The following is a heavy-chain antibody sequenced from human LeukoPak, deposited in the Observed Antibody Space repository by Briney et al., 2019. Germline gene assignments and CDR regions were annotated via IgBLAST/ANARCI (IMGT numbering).Heavy chain of an antibody. CDR1: GITFSTSG. Sequence: GGSLRLSCAASGITFSTSGMHWVRQAPGKGLEWVAFIWSDGSNKYHADSVKGRFTISRDNSKDTLYLQMNSLRAEDTAVYYCARGGDTSNWYPGYFDYWGQGALVTVSS. CDR2: IWSDGSNK. J-gene: IGHJ4*02. D-gene: IGHD6-13*01. V-gene: IGHV3-33*01. CDR3: ARGGDTSNWYPGYFDY.